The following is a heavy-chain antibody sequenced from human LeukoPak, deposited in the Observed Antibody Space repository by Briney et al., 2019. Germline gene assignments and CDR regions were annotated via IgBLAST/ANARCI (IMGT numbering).Heavy chain of an antibody. V-gene: IGHV7-4-1*02. D-gene: IGHD2-2*01. CDR1: GYTFTSYA. CDR3: ARVEVRAVPAAMGDY. CDR2: INTNTGNP. J-gene: IGHJ4*02. Sequence: GASVKVSCKASGYTFTSYAMNWVRQAPGQGLEWMGWINTNTGNPTYAQGFTGRFVFSLDTSVSTAYLQISSLKAEDTAVYYCARVEVRAVPAAMGDYWGQGTLVTVSS.